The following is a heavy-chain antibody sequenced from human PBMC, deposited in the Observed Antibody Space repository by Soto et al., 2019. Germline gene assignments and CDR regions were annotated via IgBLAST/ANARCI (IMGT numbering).Heavy chain of an antibody. V-gene: IGHV3-30*04. CDR2: ISYDGRNK. D-gene: IGHD3-3*01. CDR3: AREIERLLGY. J-gene: IGHJ4*02. CDR1: GFTFSSYA. Sequence: QVQRVDSGGGVVQPGRSLRLSCAASGFTFSSYAMHWVRQAPGKGLEWVAVISYDGRNKYYADSVKGRFTISRDNSKNTLYLQMNSLRAEDTAVYYCAREIERLLGYWGQGTLVTVSS.